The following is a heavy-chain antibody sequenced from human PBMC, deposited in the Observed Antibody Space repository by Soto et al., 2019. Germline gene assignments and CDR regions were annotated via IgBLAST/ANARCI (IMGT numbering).Heavy chain of an antibody. CDR2: IYPGDSDT. CDR1: GYSFTSYW. V-gene: IGHV5-51*03. J-gene: IGHJ4*02. D-gene: IGHD2-2*01. CDR3: ARLGGYCSSTKCYGGGDY. Sequence: EVQLVQSGAEVKKPGESLKISCKGSGYSFTSYWIGWVRQMPGKGLEWMGIIYPGDSDTRYSPSFQGQVTISADKSXXTXQLQWSSLKASDTAMYYCARLGGYCSSTKCYGGGDYWGQGTQVTVSS.